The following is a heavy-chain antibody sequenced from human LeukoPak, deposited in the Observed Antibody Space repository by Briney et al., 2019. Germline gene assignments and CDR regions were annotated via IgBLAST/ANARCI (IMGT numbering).Heavy chain of an antibody. CDR1: GYMFSSYG. CDR3: ARIASDGSGTNHY. V-gene: IGHV1-18*01. J-gene: IGHJ4*02. CDR2: ISVYNGNT. D-gene: IGHD3-10*01. Sequence: ASVKVSCKASGYMFSSYGITWVRQAPGQGLEWMGWISVYNGNTKSAQNLQGRVIMTTDTSTNTARMELRSLRSDDTAVYYCARIASDGSGTNHYWGQGTQVIVSS.